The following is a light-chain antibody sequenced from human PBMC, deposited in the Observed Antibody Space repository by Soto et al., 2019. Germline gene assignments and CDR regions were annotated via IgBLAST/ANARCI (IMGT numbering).Light chain of an antibody. Sequence: QSVLTQPPSASGSPGQSVTISCTGTSSDVGGYNYVSWYQQHPGKAPKLMIYEVSKRPSGVPERFSGSKSGNSASLTVSGLQAEDEADYDCSSYAGSNNYVVFGGGTKLTVL. V-gene: IGLV2-8*01. CDR2: EVS. CDR3: SSYAGSNNYVV. J-gene: IGLJ2*01. CDR1: SSDVGGYNY.